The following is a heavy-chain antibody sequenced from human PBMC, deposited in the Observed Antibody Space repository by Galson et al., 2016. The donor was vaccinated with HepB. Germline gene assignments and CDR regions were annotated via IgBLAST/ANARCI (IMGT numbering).Heavy chain of an antibody. CDR1: GFTFSSYA. Sequence: SLRLSCAASGFTFSSYAMHWVRQAPGKGLEWVSSISRSGGVTYYTDSVKGRFTISRDNSKNTMHLQMNSLRVEDTAVYYCARDQYDFWSGRSYCYYMDVWGTGTTVAVSS. D-gene: IGHD3-3*01. CDR2: ISRSGGVT. V-gene: IGHV3-23*01. CDR3: ARDQYDFWSGRSYCYYMDV. J-gene: IGHJ6*03.